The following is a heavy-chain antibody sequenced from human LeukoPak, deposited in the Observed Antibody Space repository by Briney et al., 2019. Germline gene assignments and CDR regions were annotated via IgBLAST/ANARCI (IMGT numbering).Heavy chain of an antibody. CDR2: MNPNSGNT. J-gene: IGHJ5*02. D-gene: IGHD4-17*01. V-gene: IGHV1-8*01. CDR1: GYTFTIYD. Sequence: ASLTVSCMASGYTFTIYDLIWVRPATGQGLEWMRWMNPNSGNTGYAQKFQGRVTMTRNTSISAAYMELSSLRSEDTAVYYCARAHYYGDYNNWLDPWGQGTLVTVSS. CDR3: ARAHYYGDYNNWLDP.